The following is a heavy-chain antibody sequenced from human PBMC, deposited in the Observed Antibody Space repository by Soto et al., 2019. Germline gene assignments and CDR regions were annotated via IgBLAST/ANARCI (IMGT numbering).Heavy chain of an antibody. D-gene: IGHD3-9*01. J-gene: IGHJ4*02. CDR1: GGSISSSNW. CDR3: ARGDILTGYYPFDY. V-gene: IGHV4-4*02. Sequence: SETLSLTCAVSGGSISSSNWWSWVRQPPGKGLEWIGEIYHSGSTNYNPSLKSRFTISVDKSKNQFSLKLSSVTAADTAVYYCARGDILTGYYPFDYWGQGTLVTVSS. CDR2: IYHSGST.